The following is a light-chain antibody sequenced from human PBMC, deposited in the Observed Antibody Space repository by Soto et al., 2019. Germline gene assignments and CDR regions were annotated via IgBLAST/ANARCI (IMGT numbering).Light chain of an antibody. CDR3: HQYASSPYT. V-gene: IGKV3-20*01. CDR1: QSVSSNY. Sequence: ENVLTQSPGTLSLSPGEGATLSCRANQSVSSNYLAWFQQKPGQAPRLLIYGASSRATGIPDRFSGIGSGTEFTLTITRVEPEDFAVYYCHQYASSPYTFGQGTNLEIK. J-gene: IGKJ2*01. CDR2: GAS.